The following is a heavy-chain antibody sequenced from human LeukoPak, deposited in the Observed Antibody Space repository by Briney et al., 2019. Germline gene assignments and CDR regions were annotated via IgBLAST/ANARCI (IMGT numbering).Heavy chain of an antibody. CDR2: IYHSGST. J-gene: IGHJ4*02. CDR1: GGSISSGGYS. CDR3: ARVAIYGDYDASTSGRHTDFDY. Sequence: PSETLSLTCAVSGGSISSGGYSWSWIRQPPGKGLEWIGYIYHSGSTYYNPSLKSRVTISVDRSKNQFSLKLSSVTAADTAVYYCARVAIYGDYDASTSGRHTDFDYWGQGTLVTVSS. D-gene: IGHD4-17*01. V-gene: IGHV4-30-2*01.